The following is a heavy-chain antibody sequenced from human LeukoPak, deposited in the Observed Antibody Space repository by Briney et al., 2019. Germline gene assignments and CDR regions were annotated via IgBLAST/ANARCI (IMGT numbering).Heavy chain of an antibody. CDR3: TKITYGNSIYYGMDV. D-gene: IGHD5-24*01. CDR2: ISGSGDNT. J-gene: IGHJ6*02. CDR1: AFTFSNCC. V-gene: IGHV3-23*01. Sequence: GGSLRLSWAASAFTFSNCCMGWVRLPPGKGLEWVSVISGSGDNTYYANSVKGRFTVSRDNSKNTLYLQMNNLRGEDRALIYCTKITYGNSIYYGMDVWGQGTTVTVSS.